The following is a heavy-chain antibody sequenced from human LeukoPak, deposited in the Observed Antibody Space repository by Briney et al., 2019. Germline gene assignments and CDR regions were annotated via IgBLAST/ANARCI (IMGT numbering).Heavy chain of an antibody. CDR2: ISGSGGST. CDR1: GFTFSSYA. D-gene: IGHD3-22*01. CDR3: ARPLLPDYYDSSGYYSTFDY. J-gene: IGHJ4*02. V-gene: IGHV3-23*01. Sequence: GGSLRLSCAASGFTFSSYAMSWVRQAPGKGLEWVSAISGSGGSTSYADSVKGRFTISRDNAKNSLYLQMNSLRAEDTAVYYCARPLLPDYYDSSGYYSTFDYWGQGTLVIVSS.